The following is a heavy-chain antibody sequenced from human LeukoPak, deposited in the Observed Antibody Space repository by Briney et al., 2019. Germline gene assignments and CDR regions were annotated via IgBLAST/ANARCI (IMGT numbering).Heavy chain of an antibody. V-gene: IGHV4-34*01. Sequence: SETLSLTCAVYGGSFSGYYWSWIRQPPGKGLEWIGEINHSGSTNYNPSLKSRVTISVDTSKNQFSLKLSSVTAADTAVYYCATVSVLRYFDWLGYAFDIWGQGKMVTVSS. D-gene: IGHD3-9*01. CDR2: INHSGST. CDR1: GGSFSGYY. J-gene: IGHJ3*02. CDR3: ATVSVLRYFDWLGYAFDI.